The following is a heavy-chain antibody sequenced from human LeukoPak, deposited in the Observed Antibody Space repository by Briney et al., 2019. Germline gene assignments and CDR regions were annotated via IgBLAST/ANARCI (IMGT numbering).Heavy chain of an antibody. V-gene: IGHV5-10-1*01. D-gene: IGHD2-21*01. CDR1: GYRFTSYW. CDR3: ARHLAYCGGDCYSYGMDV. CDR2: IDPSDSYT. Sequence: HGESLQISCKGSGYRFTSYWISWVRQMPGKGLEWMGRIDPSDSYTNYSPSFQGHVTISADKSSSTAYLQWSSLKASDTAMYYCARHLAYCGGDCYSYGMDVWGQGTTVTVSS. J-gene: IGHJ6*02.